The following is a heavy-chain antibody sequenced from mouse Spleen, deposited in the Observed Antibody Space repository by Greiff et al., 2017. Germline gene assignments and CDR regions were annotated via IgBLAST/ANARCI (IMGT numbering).Heavy chain of an antibody. J-gene: IGHJ2*01. CDR2: IYPRSGNT. D-gene: IGHD2-1*01. V-gene: IGHV1-81*01. CDR3: AREVGDYYGNYVPVYFDY. Sequence: VQLQQSGAELARPGASVKLSCKASGYTFTSYGISWVKQRTGQGLEWIGEIYPRSGNTYYNEKFKGKATLTADKSSSTAYMELRSLTSEDSAVYFCAREVGDYYGNYVPVYFDYWGQGTTLTVSS. CDR1: GYTFTSYG.